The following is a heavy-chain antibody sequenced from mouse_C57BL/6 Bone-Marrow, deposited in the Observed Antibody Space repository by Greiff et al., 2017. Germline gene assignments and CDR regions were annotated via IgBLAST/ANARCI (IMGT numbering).Heavy chain of an antibody. CDR3: AIYYDYDVAYYAMDY. Sequence: QVQLKQSGAELVKPGASVKMSCKASGYTFTSYWITWVKQRPGQGLEWIGDIYPGSGSTNYNEKFKSKATLTVDTSSSTAYMQLSSLTSEDSAVYYCAIYYDYDVAYYAMDYWGQGTSVTVSS. CDR1: GYTFTSYW. J-gene: IGHJ4*01. D-gene: IGHD2-4*01. V-gene: IGHV1-55*01. CDR2: IYPGSGST.